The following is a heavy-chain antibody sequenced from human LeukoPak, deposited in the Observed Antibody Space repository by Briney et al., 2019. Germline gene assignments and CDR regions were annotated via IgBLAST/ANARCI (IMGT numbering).Heavy chain of an antibody. D-gene: IGHD6-19*01. CDR1: GYTLRSYG. CDR3: ARDVFLGAVAGRRADY. J-gene: IGHJ4*02. CDR2: FIPIFVTA. Sequence: ASVKVSCKASGYTLRSYGITWGRQAPGQGLEWMGVFIPIFVTANYAQNFQGSVTITADKSTSTAFLELSSLTSDDTAIYYCARDVFLGAVAGRRADYWGQGTLVTVSS. V-gene: IGHV1-69*06.